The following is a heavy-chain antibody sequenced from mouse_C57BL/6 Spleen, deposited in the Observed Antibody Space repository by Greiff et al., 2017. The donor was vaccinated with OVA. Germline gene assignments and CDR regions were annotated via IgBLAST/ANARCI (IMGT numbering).Heavy chain of an antibody. CDR3: ARESDYYGSSPFDY. Sequence: QVQLQESGPGLVQPSQCLSITCTVSGFSFTSYGVHWVRQSPGKGLEWLGVIWSGGSTDYNAAFISRLSISKDNSKIQVFFKMNSLQADDTAIYYCARESDYYGSSPFDYWGQGTTLTVSS. J-gene: IGHJ2*01. V-gene: IGHV2-2*01. CDR1: GFSFTSYG. CDR2: IWSGGST. D-gene: IGHD1-1*01.